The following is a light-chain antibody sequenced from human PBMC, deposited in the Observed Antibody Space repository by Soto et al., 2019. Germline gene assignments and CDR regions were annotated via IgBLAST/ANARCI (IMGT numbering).Light chain of an antibody. V-gene: IGKV3-20*01. CDR2: GAS. Sequence: EIVLTQSPGTLSLSPGERATLSCRASQSVGSNYLAWHQQKPGQAPRLLIYGASSRATGIPDRFSGSGSGTDFTLTISRLEPEDFAVYYCQQYDSPPYAFGQWTKLDIK. CDR1: QSVGSNY. CDR3: QQYDSPPYA. J-gene: IGKJ2*01.